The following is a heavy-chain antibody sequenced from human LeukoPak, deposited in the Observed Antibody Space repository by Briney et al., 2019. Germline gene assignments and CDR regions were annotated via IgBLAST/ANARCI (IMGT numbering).Heavy chain of an antibody. D-gene: IGHD3-22*01. CDR1: GFTFSSYS. Sequence: PGGSLRLSCAASGFTFSSYSMNWVRQAPGKGLEWVSYISSSSSTIYYADSVKGRFTISRDNAKNSLYLQMNNLRDEDTAVYYCAREDYYDSSGLDYWGQGTLVTVSS. CDR3: AREDYYDSSGLDY. J-gene: IGHJ4*02. CDR2: ISSSSSTI. V-gene: IGHV3-48*02.